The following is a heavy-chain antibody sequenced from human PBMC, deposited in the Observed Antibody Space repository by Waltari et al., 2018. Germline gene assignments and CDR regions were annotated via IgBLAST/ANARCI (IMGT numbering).Heavy chain of an antibody. CDR3: AFRWNMIDY. Sequence: QVQLVQSGAEVKKPGSSVKVSCKASGGTFSSYAISWVRQAPGQGLEWMGGFLPSCSTANYAQKFQGRVTITANESTSTAYMELSSLRSKYTAVYYCAFRWNMIDYWGQGTLVTVSS. CDR2: FLPSCSTA. D-gene: IGHD1-1*01. V-gene: IGHV1-69*01. CDR1: GGTFSSYA. J-gene: IGHJ4*02.